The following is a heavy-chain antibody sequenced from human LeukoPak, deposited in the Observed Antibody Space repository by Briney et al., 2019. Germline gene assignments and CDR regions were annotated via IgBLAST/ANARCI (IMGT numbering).Heavy chain of an antibody. J-gene: IGHJ5*02. D-gene: IGHD3-16*01. CDR1: GDSPTINSYW. V-gene: IGHV4-39*01. CDR3: ARRGIWDLQIGNWCDP. Sequence: SQTLSLTRSISGDSPTINSYWWGCSRPPPGNCLEWIGSIYSSGNSYYNPSLKTRATISPDTSKNQYSLRLTSVTSADTAIYYCARRGIWDLQIGNWCDPWGQGILVIVSS. CDR2: IYSSGNS.